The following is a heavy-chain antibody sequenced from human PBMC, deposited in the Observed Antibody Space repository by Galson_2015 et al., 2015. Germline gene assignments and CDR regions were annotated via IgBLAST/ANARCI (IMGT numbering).Heavy chain of an antibody. V-gene: IGHV3-33*08. CDR1: GFTFSSFA. CDR3: FGDGSGWTDDDFDI. D-gene: IGHD6-19*01. Sequence: SLRLSCAASGFTFSSFAMRWVRQAPGKGLQWVAVIWYDGTNEAYAGSVKGRFTISRDNSNNIVYLQMNNLRVEDTALYYCFGDGSGWTDDDFDIWGQGTMVTVSS. J-gene: IGHJ3*02. CDR2: IWYDGTNE.